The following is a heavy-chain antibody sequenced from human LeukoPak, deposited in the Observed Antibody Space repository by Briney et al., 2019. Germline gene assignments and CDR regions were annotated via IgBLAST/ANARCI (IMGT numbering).Heavy chain of an antibody. D-gene: IGHD3-22*01. CDR3: ARDYDSSGPGMDV. Sequence: SVKVSCKASGYTFTSYGISWVRQAPGQGLEWMGRIIPILGIANYAQKFQGRVTITADKSTSTAYMELSSLRSEDTAVYYCARDYDSSGPGMDVWGQGTTVTVSS. CDR1: GYTFTSYG. CDR2: IIPILGIA. J-gene: IGHJ6*02. V-gene: IGHV1-69*04.